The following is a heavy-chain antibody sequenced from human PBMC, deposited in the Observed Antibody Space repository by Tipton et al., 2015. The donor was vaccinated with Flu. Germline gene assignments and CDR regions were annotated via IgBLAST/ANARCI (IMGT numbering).Heavy chain of an antibody. Sequence: TLSLTCTVSGGSIRGSTDYWGWIRQPPGKGLEWIGTIYYGGSTYYNPSLTSRVTISLDTSKNHFSLRLGSVTAADTAIYYCARHTGDSVRGVIDYWGQGTLVTVSS. J-gene: IGHJ4*02. V-gene: IGHV4-39*01. D-gene: IGHD3-10*02. CDR2: IYYGGST. CDR3: ARHTGDSVRGVIDY. CDR1: GGSIRGSTDY.